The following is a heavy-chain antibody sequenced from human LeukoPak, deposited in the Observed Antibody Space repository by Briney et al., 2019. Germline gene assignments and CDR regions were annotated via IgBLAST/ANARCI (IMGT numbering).Heavy chain of an antibody. D-gene: IGHD3-10*01. Sequence: SVKVSCKASGGTFSSYAISWVRQAPGQGLEWMGGIIPIFGTANYAQKFQGSVTITADESTSTAYMELSSLRSEDTAVYYCAGILLGYGSGSYPWGQGTLVTVSS. J-gene: IGHJ5*02. CDR3: AGILLGYGSGSYP. V-gene: IGHV1-69*13. CDR2: IIPIFGTA. CDR1: GGTFSSYA.